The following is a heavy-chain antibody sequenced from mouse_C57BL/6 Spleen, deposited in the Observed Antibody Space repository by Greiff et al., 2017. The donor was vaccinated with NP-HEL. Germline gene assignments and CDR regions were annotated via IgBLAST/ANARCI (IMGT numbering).Heavy chain of an antibody. Sequence: QVQLQQPGAELVKPGASVKLSCKASGYTFTSYWMHWVKQRPGQGLEWIGMIHPNSGSTNYNEKFKSKTTLTVDKSSSTAYMQLSSLTSEDSAVYYCARARDYGYDERGEWFAYWGQGTLVTVSA. CDR2: IHPNSGST. CDR3: ARARDYGYDERGEWFAY. D-gene: IGHD2-2*01. V-gene: IGHV1-64*01. J-gene: IGHJ3*01. CDR1: GYTFTSYW.